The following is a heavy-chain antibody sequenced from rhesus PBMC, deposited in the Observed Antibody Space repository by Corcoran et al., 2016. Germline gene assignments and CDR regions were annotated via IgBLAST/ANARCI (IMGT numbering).Heavy chain of an antibody. V-gene: IGHV4-169*01. CDR3: ARWHEYFDV. Sequence: QLQLQESGPGLVKPSETLSVTCAVSGGSISSSYWSWIRQAPGKGLEWIGYIYGSGSSTNYNPSLKSRVTLSVDTSKNQLSLKLSSVTAADTAVYYCARWHEYFDVWGQGALVTVSS. CDR1: GGSISSSY. J-gene: IGHJ1*01. CDR2: IYGSGSST.